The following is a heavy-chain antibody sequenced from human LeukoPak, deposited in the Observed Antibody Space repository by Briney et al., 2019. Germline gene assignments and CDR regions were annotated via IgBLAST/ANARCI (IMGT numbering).Heavy chain of an antibody. Sequence: PGGSLRHSCAASGFIFSSYSMSWVRQAPGKGLEWVSAIGGSGGNTYYADSVKGRFTISRDNSKNTLYLQMNSLRAEDTAVYYCGVPQWELLNWGQGTLVTVSS. CDR2: IGGSGGNT. D-gene: IGHD1-26*01. V-gene: IGHV3-23*01. J-gene: IGHJ4*02. CDR3: GVPQWELLN. CDR1: GFIFSSYS.